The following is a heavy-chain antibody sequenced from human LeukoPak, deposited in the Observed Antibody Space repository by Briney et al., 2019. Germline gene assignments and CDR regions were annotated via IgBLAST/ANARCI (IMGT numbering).Heavy chain of an antibody. CDR2: INHSGST. D-gene: IGHD2-2*02. CDR1: GGSFSGYY. J-gene: IGHJ4*02. CDR3: ARRRVPAAIYGNVDY. V-gene: IGHV4-34*01. Sequence: SETLSLTCAVYGGSFSGYYRSWIRQPPGKGLEWIGQINHSGSTNYNPSLKSRVTISVDTSKNQFSLKLSSVTAADTAVYYCARRRVPAAIYGNVDYWGQGTLVTVSS.